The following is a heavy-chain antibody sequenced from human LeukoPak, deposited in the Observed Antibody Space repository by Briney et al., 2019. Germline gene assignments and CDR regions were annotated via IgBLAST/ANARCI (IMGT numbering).Heavy chain of an antibody. J-gene: IGHJ4*02. V-gene: IGHV3-33*01. CDR3: ARDRLKLSYSSTIGDY. CDR2: IWYDGSNK. CDR1: GFTFSGYG. D-gene: IGHD6-13*01. Sequence: GRSLRLSCAASGFTFSGYGMHWVRQAPGKGLEWVAVIWYDGSNKYYADSVKGRFTIFRDNSKNTLYLQMNSLRAEDTAVYYCARDRLKLSYSSTIGDYWGQGTLVTVSS.